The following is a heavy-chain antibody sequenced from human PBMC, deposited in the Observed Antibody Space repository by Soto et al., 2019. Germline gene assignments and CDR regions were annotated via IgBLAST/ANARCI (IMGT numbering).Heavy chain of an antibody. Sequence: QVQRQESGPGLVKPSETLTLTSTVSVGSIRGYFWTWIRQPPGRGLEWFEYIYYSGRTNYTPSLKSRVSISVDTSKNPFSLQLRSVTAADTAVYYCARVGGDDFGDSGGFDYWGQGTLVTVSS. J-gene: IGHJ4*02. CDR1: VGSIRGYF. D-gene: IGHD4-17*01. V-gene: IGHV4-59*01. CDR2: IYYSGRT. CDR3: ARVGGDDFGDSGGFDY.